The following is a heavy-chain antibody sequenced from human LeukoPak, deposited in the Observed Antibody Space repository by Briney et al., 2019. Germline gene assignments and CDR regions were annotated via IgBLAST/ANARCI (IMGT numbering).Heavy chain of an antibody. CDR1: GFTFSSYA. D-gene: IGHD3-3*01. Sequence: PGGSLRLSCAASGFTFSSYAMNWVRQAPGKGLEWVSVISGSGDTTYYADSVKGRFTISRDNSKNTLYLQINILRAEDTAVYYCAKVRRADDYYFDYWGQGTLVTVSS. CDR3: AKVRRADDYYFDY. V-gene: IGHV3-23*01. CDR2: ISGSGDTT. J-gene: IGHJ4*02.